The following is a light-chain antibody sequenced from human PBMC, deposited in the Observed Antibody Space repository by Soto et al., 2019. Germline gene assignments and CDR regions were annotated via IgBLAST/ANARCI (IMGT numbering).Light chain of an antibody. CDR2: KAS. CDR3: QQYNSYSS. Sequence: DIQMTQSPPTLSASVGDRVTITCRASQSISSRLAWYQQKPGRAPKLLIYKASSLESGVPSRFSGSGSGTEFTLTISSLQPDDFATYYGQQYNSYSSFGPGTKVDIK. V-gene: IGKV1-5*03. CDR1: QSISSR. J-gene: IGKJ3*01.